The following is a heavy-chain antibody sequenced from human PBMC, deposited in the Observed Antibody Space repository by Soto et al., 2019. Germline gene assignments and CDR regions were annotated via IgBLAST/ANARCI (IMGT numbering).Heavy chain of an antibody. J-gene: IGHJ6*02. CDR1: GGSISSYY. CDR3: ARAPIYCGSGSYSYYGMDV. Sequence: QVQLQESGPGLVKPSETLSLTCTVSGGSISSYYWSWIRQPPGKGLEWIGYIYYSGSTNYNPSLKSRVTISVDTSKHQFSLQLSSVTAADTAMYYCARAPIYCGSGSYSYYGMDVWGQGTTVTVSS. CDR2: IYYSGST. D-gene: IGHD3-10*01. V-gene: IGHV4-59*01.